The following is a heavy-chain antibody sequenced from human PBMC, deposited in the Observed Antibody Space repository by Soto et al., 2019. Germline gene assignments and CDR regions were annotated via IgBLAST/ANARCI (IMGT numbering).Heavy chain of an antibody. CDR3: ARDQPGGDYVGWFDP. J-gene: IGHJ5*02. CDR2: ISAYNGNT. D-gene: IGHD4-17*01. Sequence: QVQLVQSGAEVKKPGAAVKVSCKASGYTFTSYGISWVRQAPGQGLEWMGWISAYNGNTNYAQKLQGRVTMTTDTSTSTAYMELRSLRSDDTAVYDCARDQPGGDYVGWFDPWGQGTLVTVSS. CDR1: GYTFTSYG. V-gene: IGHV1-18*04.